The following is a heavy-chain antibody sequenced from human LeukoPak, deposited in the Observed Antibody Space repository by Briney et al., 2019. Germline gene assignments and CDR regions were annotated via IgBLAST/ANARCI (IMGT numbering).Heavy chain of an antibody. J-gene: IGHJ4*02. Sequence: PGGSLRLSCAASGFTFSNAWMSWVRQAPGKGLEWVSYISGPSDTIHYADSVKGRFTISRDNAKNSLYLQMNSLGAEDTAVYYCARDLGRDRYFDSWGQGTLVTVSS. D-gene: IGHD5-24*01. V-gene: IGHV3-48*04. CDR1: GFTFSNAW. CDR2: ISGPSDTI. CDR3: ARDLGRDRYFDS.